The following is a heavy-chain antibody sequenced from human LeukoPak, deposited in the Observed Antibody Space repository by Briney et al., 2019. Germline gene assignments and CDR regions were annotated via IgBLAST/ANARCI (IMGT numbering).Heavy chain of an antibody. CDR3: AKDSYSKGDY. Sequence: PGGSLRLSCEASGVTFNSYVMSWVRQAPGKGPEWVSGISGSGSGTYYADSVKGRFTISRDNAKNSLYLQMNSLRAEDTGVYYCAKDSYSKGDYWGQGVLVTVSS. J-gene: IGHJ4*02. CDR1: GVTFNSYV. V-gene: IGHV3-23*01. CDR2: ISGSGSGT. D-gene: IGHD5-18*01.